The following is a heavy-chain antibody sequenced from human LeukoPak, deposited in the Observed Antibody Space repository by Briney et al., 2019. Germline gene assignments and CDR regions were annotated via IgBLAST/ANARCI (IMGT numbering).Heavy chain of an antibody. V-gene: IGHV4-39*01. Sequence: PSETLSLTCTVSGGSISTNNHYWGWIRQPPGKGLEWVGNIYYSGSTDYNPSLKSRFTISVDTSENHFSLKVTSVTAADTAVYYCARWRHGYNSVDAFDIWGQGVMVTVSS. CDR1: GGSISTNNHY. J-gene: IGHJ3*02. D-gene: IGHD5-24*01. CDR3: ARWRHGYNSVDAFDI. CDR2: IYYSGST.